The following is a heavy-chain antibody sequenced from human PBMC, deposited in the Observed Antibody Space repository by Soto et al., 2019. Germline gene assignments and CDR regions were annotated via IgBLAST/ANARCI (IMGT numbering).Heavy chain of an antibody. CDR3: ARGSSGDYDY. V-gene: IGHV3-23*04. CDR2: ISGRGGGT. J-gene: IGHJ4*02. D-gene: IGHD4-17*01. Sequence: EVHVVESGGGLAKRGGSLRPSFEASGFMFNNFAMSWVRQAPGKGLEWVSAISGRGGGTYYADSVKGRFTISRDNSKNTLYLQMNTLRVEDMAVYYCARGSSGDYDYWGPGTLVTISS. CDR1: GFMFNNFA.